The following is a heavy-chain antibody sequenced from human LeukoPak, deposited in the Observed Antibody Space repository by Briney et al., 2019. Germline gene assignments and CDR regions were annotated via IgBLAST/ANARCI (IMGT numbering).Heavy chain of an antibody. Sequence: SQTLSLTCTVSGGSISSGSYYWSWIRQPAGKGLEWIGRIYTSGSTNYNPSLKSRVTISVDTSKNQFSLKLSSVTAADTAVYYCAGLVYTVAGYYFDYWGQGTLVTVSS. CDR1: GGSISSGSYY. CDR3: AGLVYTVAGYYFDY. J-gene: IGHJ4*02. V-gene: IGHV4-61*02. D-gene: IGHD6-19*01. CDR2: IYTSGST.